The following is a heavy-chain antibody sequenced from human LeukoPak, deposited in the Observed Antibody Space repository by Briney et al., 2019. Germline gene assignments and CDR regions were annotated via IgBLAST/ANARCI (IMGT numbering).Heavy chain of an antibody. CDR1: GFTFSSFW. CDR2: INDGNGNT. D-gene: IGHD6-13*01. J-gene: IGHJ3*02. CDR3: ARIRLEAAAGRADAYDI. Sequence: GGSLRLSCEVSGFTFSSFWMNWVRQAPGKGLEWVGWINDGNGNTKYSQKFQGRVTISRDTSASTGYMELSSLRSEDTAVYYCARIRLEAAAGRADAYDIWGQGTMVTVSS. V-gene: IGHV1-3*01.